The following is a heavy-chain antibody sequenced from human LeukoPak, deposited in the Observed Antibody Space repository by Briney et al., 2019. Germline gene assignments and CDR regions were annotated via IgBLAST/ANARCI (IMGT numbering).Heavy chain of an antibody. CDR3: ITEYYGSAMY. Sequence: PGGSLRISCAASGFTFSTAWMSWVRQAPGKGLEWVGRIKSKNVGGTTEFTAPVKGRFTISRDDSKNTVYLQMNSLRTEDTAVYYCITEYYGSAMYWGQGALVT. D-gene: IGHD3-10*01. CDR1: GFTFSTAW. CDR2: IKSKNVGGTT. J-gene: IGHJ4*02. V-gene: IGHV3-15*01.